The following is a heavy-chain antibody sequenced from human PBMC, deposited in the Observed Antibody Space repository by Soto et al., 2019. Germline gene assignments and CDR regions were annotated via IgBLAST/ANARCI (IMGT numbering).Heavy chain of an antibody. V-gene: IGHV3-74*01. D-gene: IGHD2-15*01. CDR1: GFTFSSYW. CDR3: AREECSGGSCYDYYYYGMDV. CDR2: INSDGSST. J-gene: IGHJ6*02. Sequence: GGSLRLSCVASGFTFSSYWMHWVRQAPGKGLVWVSRINSDGSSTSYADSVKGRFTISRDNAKNTLYLQMNSLRAEDTAVYYCAREECSGGSCYDYYYYGMDVWGQGTTVTVSS.